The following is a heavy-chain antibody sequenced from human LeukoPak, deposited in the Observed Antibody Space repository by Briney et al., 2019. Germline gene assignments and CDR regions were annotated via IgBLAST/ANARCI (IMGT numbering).Heavy chain of an antibody. CDR3: ARVGYSYVINDWSRTGLGAYPTKYYYHMDV. CDR1: GVSFSGYY. V-gene: IGHV4-34*01. D-gene: IGHD5-18*01. CDR2: INHSGST. J-gene: IGHJ6*03. Sequence: SETLSLTCAVYGVSFSGYYWRWLRQPPGKGLEWVGEINHSGSTHYNPSLTNRVTKSRNTSKNQFSLMLSSVTAADTAVYLCARVGYSYVINDWSRTGLGAYPTKYYYHMDVWGKGTTVTVSS.